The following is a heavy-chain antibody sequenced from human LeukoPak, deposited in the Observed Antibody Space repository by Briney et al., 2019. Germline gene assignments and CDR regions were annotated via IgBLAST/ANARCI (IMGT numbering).Heavy chain of an antibody. Sequence: TGGSLRLSCAASGFTFGSYAMSWVRQAPGKGLEWVSAISGSGGSTYYADSVKGRFTISRDNSKNTLYLQMNSLRAEDTAVYYCAKYSIVPRGGFDPWGQGTLVTVSS. J-gene: IGHJ5*02. CDR1: GFTFGSYA. CDR3: AKYSIVPRGGFDP. V-gene: IGHV3-23*01. CDR2: ISGSGGST. D-gene: IGHD3-16*02.